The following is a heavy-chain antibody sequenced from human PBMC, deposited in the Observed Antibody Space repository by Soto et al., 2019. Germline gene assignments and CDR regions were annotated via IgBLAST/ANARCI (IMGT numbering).Heavy chain of an antibody. J-gene: IGHJ5*02. D-gene: IGHD2-2*01. V-gene: IGHV3-23*01. CDR1: GFSFSTYA. CDR2: ISAGGGNT. CDR3: AKHSEYQLLSWLDP. Sequence: EVQLLESGGGLVQPGGSLRLSCAASGFSFSTYAMSWVRQAPGKGLEWVSGISAGGGNTYYADSVRGRFTISRDNSKNTVDLQISSLRAEDTALHYCAKHSEYQLLSWLDPWGLGTLVTVSS.